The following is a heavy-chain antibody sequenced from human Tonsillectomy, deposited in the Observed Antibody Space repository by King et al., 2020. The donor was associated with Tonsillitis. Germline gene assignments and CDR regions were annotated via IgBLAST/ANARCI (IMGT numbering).Heavy chain of an antibody. J-gene: IGHJ6*02. D-gene: IGHD6-6*01. CDR1: GFTFDDYA. CDR3: TKDDRLAARSLAGGMDV. Sequence: VQLVESGGGLVQPGRSLILSCAASGFTFDDYAMHWVRQAPGKGLEWVSGISWNSGNIGYADSVKGRFTISRDNAKNSLYLQMNSLRAEDTAFYFCTKDDRLAARSLAGGMDVWGQGTAVTVSS. V-gene: IGHV3-9*01. CDR2: ISWNSGNI.